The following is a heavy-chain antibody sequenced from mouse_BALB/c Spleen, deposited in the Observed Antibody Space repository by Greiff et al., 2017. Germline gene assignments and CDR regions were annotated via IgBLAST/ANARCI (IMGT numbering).Heavy chain of an antibody. CDR3: ARGTEYGNAYAMDY. D-gene: IGHD2-10*02. J-gene: IGHJ4*01. V-gene: IGHV5-6-5*01. CDR1: GFTFSSYA. Sequence: EVQLVESGGGLVKPGGSLKLSCAASGFTFSSYAMSWVRQTPEKRLEWVASISSGGSTYYPDSVKGRFTISRDNARNILYLQMSSLRSEDTAMYYCARGTEYGNAYAMDYWGQGTSVTVSS. CDR2: ISSGGST.